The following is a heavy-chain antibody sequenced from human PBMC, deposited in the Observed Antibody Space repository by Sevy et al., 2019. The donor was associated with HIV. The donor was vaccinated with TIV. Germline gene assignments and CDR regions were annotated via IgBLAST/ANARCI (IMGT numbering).Heavy chain of an antibody. D-gene: IGHD6-19*01. CDR2: IYYSGST. J-gene: IGHJ4*02. V-gene: IGHV4-39*01. Sequence: SETLSLTCTVSGGSISSSSYYWGWIRQPPGKGLDWIGSIYYSGSTYYNPSLTSRVTISVDTSKNQFSLKLSSVTAADTAVYYCARHTAVAAYFDYWGQGTLVTVSS. CDR1: GGSISSSSYY. CDR3: ARHTAVAAYFDY.